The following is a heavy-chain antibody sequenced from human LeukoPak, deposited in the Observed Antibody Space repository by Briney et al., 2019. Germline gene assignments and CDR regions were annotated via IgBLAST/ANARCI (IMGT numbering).Heavy chain of an antibody. J-gene: IGHJ4*02. D-gene: IGHD2-21*02. Sequence: SETLSLTCAVSGGSFSGYYWSWIRQPPGKGLEWIGEINYSGSTNYNPSLTSRVTISVDTSKNQYSLKLSSMTAADTAVYSCARGQYGPPYDDGPQQDHMVVVTAPYFDYWGQGTLVTVSS. V-gene: IGHV4-34*01. CDR1: GGSFSGYY. CDR3: ARGQYGPPYDDGPQQDHMVVVTAPYFDY. CDR2: INYSGST.